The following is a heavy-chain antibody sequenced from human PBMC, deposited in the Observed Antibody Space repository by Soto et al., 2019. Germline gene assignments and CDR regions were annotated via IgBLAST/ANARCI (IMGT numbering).Heavy chain of an antibody. V-gene: IGHV2-5*02. Sequence: QITLKESGPTLVKPTQTLTLTCTFSGFALSTSGVGVGWIRQPPGKALEWLALIYWDDDKRYSPSLKSRLTITNDTSKNQVVFTMSNMDPVDTATYYCARCRVPNCDYCGQGTLVTGSS. D-gene: IGHD2-15*01. CDR3: ARCRVPNCDY. J-gene: IGHJ4*02. CDR1: GFALSTSGVG. CDR2: IYWDDDK.